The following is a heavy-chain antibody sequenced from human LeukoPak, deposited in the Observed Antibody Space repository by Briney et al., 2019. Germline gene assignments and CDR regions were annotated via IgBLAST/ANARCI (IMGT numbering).Heavy chain of an antibody. CDR1: GYTFTGYY. V-gene: IGHV1-2*02. D-gene: IGHD6-19*01. CDR3: ARGPVIAVAEVSYYYYGMDV. CDR2: INPNSGGT. Sequence: ASVKVSCKASGYTFTGYYMHWVRQAPGQGLEWMGWINPNSGGTNYAQKFQGRVTMTRDTSISTAYMELSRPRSDDTAVYYCARGPVIAVAEVSYYYYGMDVWGQGTLVTVSS. J-gene: IGHJ6*02.